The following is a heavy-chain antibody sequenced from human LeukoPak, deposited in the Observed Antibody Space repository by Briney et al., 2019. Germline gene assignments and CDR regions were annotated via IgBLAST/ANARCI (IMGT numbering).Heavy chain of an antibody. Sequence: GGSLRLSCAASGFTFSSYAMSWVRLAPGKGLEWVSAISGSGGSTYYADSVKGRFTISRDNSKNTLYLQMNSLRAEDTAVYYCAKVYRDCSGGSCYTSLDYWGQGTLVTVSS. V-gene: IGHV3-23*01. CDR3: AKVYRDCSGGSCYTSLDY. J-gene: IGHJ4*02. CDR2: ISGSGGST. D-gene: IGHD2-15*01. CDR1: GFTFSSYA.